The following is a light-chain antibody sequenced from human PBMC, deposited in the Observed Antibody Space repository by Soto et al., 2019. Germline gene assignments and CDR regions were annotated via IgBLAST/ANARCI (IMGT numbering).Light chain of an antibody. V-gene: IGKV1-5*03. CDR1: QSIDSW. CDR2: KAS. Sequence: DIQMTQSPSTLSASVGDRVIITCRASQSIDSWLAWYQQKPGKAPKLLIYKASSLESGVPSRFSGSGSGTEFTLTISSLQPDDFATYYCQQYNSYSITFGQGTRLEI. CDR3: QQYNSYSIT. J-gene: IGKJ5*01.